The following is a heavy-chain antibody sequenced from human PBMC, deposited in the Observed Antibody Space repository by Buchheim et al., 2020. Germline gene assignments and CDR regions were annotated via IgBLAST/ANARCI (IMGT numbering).Heavy chain of an antibody. J-gene: IGHJ4*02. Sequence: QLQLQESGPGLVKPSETLSLTCTVSGYSISSSSYYWGWIRQPPGKGLEWIVSIYYSGSTYYNPSLKTRVTISVDTSTNQFSLKLSSVTAADTAVYYCARDCVDTAMDNDYWGQGTL. V-gene: IGHV4-39*07. CDR3: ARDCVDTAMDNDY. D-gene: IGHD5-18*01. CDR2: IYYSGST. CDR1: GYSISSSSYY.